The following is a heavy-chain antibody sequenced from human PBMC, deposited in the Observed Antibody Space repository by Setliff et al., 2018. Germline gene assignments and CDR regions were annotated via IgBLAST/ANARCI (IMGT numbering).Heavy chain of an antibody. CDR3: ARTLYDYDILNGPGYYFDY. V-gene: IGHV4-39*07. J-gene: IGHJ4*02. D-gene: IGHD3-9*01. CDR2: ICYSGST. Sequence: PSETLSLTCTVSGGSISSSSYYWGWIRQPPGKGLEGIGSICYSGSTHYNPSLKSRVTISVDTSKNQFSLKLSSVTAADTAVYYCARTLYDYDILNGPGYYFDYWGQGTLVTVSS. CDR1: GGSISSSSYY.